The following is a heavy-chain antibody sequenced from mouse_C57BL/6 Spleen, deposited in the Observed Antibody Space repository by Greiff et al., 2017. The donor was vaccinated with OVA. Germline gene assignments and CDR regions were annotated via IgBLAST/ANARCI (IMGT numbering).Heavy chain of an antibody. V-gene: IGHV1-42*01. CDR3: ARRDGP. D-gene: IGHD2-3*01. Sequence: EVQLQESGPELVKPGASVKISCKASGYSFTGYYMNWVKQSPEKSLEWIGEINPSTGGTTYNQKFKAKATLTVDKSSSTAYMQLKSLTSEDSAVYYCARRDGPWGQGTTLTVSS. CDR1: GYSFTGYY. CDR2: INPSTGGT. J-gene: IGHJ2*01.